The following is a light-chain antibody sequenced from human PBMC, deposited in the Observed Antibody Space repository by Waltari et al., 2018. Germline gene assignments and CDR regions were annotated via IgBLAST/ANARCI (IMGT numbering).Light chain of an antibody. Sequence: APRQRVTISCSGSNFNIGKNAVNWYLHLPGQAPKLLIYYDDMLSSGVSNRFSASKSGTSASLAVSGLQSGDEGDYYCAAWDDKLSGPVFGGGTKLTVL. CDR2: YDD. CDR3: AAWDDKLSGPV. V-gene: IGLV1-36*01. J-gene: IGLJ2*01. CDR1: NFNIGKNA.